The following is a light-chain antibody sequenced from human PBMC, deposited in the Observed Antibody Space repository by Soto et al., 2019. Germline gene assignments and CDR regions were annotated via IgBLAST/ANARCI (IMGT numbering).Light chain of an antibody. CDR1: QNVLSD. CDR2: GAT. V-gene: IGKV3-15*01. J-gene: IGKJ1*01. Sequence: EILLTQSPATLSVSPGETVTLSCRASQNVLSDLAWYQQKPGQAPRLLVYGATTRATDAPAKFRGSGSGTEFSLAISSLQSEDFATYYCQQYRSWPRTFGQGSKVEI. CDR3: QQYRSWPRT.